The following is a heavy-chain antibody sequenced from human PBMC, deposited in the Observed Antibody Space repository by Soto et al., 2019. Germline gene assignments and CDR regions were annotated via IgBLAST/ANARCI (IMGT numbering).Heavy chain of an antibody. Sequence: QVQLVQSGGEVKKPGASVKVSCKASGYTFTNYGISWVRQAPGQGLEWMGWISTYIGNTVYAQKLQGRVTMTTDTSTNTAYMEMRSLRSDDTAVYYCARAWGQQWLPYGLDVWGQGTTVTVSS. J-gene: IGHJ6*02. CDR1: GYTFTNYG. CDR3: ARAWGQQWLPYGLDV. D-gene: IGHD6-19*01. CDR2: ISTYIGNT. V-gene: IGHV1-18*01.